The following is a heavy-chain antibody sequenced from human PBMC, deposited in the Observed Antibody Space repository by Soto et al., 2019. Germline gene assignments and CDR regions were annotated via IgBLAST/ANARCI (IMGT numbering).Heavy chain of an antibody. D-gene: IGHD1-1*01. J-gene: IGHJ4*02. Sequence: PSETLSLTCTVSGGSISSSSYYWGWIRQPPGKGLEWIGSIYYSGSTYYNPSLKSRVTISVDTSKNQFSLKLSSVTAADTAVYYCARERLQIGYYFDYWGQGTLVTVS. CDR2: IYYSGST. CDR1: GGSISSSSYY. CDR3: ARERLQIGYYFDY. V-gene: IGHV4-39*02.